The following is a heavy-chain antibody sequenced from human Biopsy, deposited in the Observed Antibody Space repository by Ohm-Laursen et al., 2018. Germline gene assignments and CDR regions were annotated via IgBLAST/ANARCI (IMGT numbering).Heavy chain of an antibody. Sequence: SQTLSLTCTVSGDSLSSGPDNWSWIRQPSGQGLEYIGFIYSGGNTNYNPSLQNRVTMSVDTSKNQFSLKLSSVIAADTAVYYCARGRRTSGWPYFANWGQGTLVIVSS. D-gene: IGHD6-19*01. CDR2: IYSGGNT. J-gene: IGHJ4*02. CDR3: ARGRRTSGWPYFAN. V-gene: IGHV4-61*01. CDR1: GDSLSSGPDN.